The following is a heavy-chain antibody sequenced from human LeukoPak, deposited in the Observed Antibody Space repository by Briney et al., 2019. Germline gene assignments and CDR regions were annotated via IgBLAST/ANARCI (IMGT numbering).Heavy chain of an antibody. CDR1: GGSFSGYY. J-gene: IGHJ6*02. CDR3: ARGRSNYYGMDV. CDR2: INHGGST. V-gene: IGHV4-34*01. D-gene: IGHD1-26*01. Sequence: PSETLSLTCAVYGGSFSGYYWSWIRQPPGKGLEWIGEINHGGSTNYNPSLKSRVTISVDTSKNLFSLKVSSVTAADTAVYYCARGRSNYYGMDVWGQGTTVTVSS.